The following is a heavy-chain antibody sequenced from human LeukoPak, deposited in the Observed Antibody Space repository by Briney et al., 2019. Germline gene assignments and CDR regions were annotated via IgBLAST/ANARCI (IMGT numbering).Heavy chain of an antibody. V-gene: IGHV4-34*01. CDR1: GGPFSGYY. CDR2: VNHGGST. Sequence: SETLSLTCAVYGGPFSGYYWSWIRQPPGKGLEWIGEVNHGGSTNYNPSLKSRVTISIDTSKNQFSLRLSSVTAADTAVYYCARDYVGVAGTFDYWGQGTLVTVSS. D-gene: IGHD6-19*01. J-gene: IGHJ4*02. CDR3: ARDYVGVAGTFDY.